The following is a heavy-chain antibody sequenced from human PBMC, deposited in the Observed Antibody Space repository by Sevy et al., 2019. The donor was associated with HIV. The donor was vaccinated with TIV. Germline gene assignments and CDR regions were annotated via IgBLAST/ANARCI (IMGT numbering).Heavy chain of an antibody. CDR2: ISGSGGST. CDR3: AKDKWDIVVVPAAMLDY. V-gene: IGHV3-23*01. Sequence: GGSLRLSCAASGFTFSSYAMSWVRQAPGKGLEWVSAISGSGGSTYYADSVKGRFTISRDNSKNTLYLQMNSLRAEDTAVYYCAKDKWDIVVVPAAMLDYWGQGTLVTVSS. CDR1: GFTFSSYA. J-gene: IGHJ4*02. D-gene: IGHD2-2*01.